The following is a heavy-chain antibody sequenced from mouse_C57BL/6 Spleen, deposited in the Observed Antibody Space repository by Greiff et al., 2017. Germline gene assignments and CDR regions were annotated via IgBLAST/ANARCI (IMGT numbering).Heavy chain of an antibody. V-gene: IGHV5-16*01. CDR1: GFTFSDYY. J-gene: IGHJ3*01. D-gene: IGHD1-1*01. CDR2: INYDGSST. Sequence: EVQLVESEGGLVQPGSSMKLSCKASGFTFSDYYMAWVRQVPEKGLEWVANINYDGSSTYYLDSLKSRFIISRDNAKNILYLQMSSLKSEDTATYYSARVSSWFAYWGQGTLVTVSA. CDR3: ARVSSWFAY.